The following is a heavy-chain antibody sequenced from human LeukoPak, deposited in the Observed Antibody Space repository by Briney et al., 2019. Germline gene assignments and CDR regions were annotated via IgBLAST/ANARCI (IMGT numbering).Heavy chain of an antibody. D-gene: IGHD1-26*01. CDR2: IRYDGSNK. CDR3: AKGTRVGATGDKGY. Sequence: PGGSLRLSCAASGFTFSSYGMNWVRQAPGKGLEWVSFIRYDGSNKYYADSVKGRFTISRDNSKNTLYLQMNSLRAEDTAVYYCAKGTRVGATGDKGYWGQGTLVTVSS. V-gene: IGHV3-30*02. CDR1: GFTFSSYG. J-gene: IGHJ4*02.